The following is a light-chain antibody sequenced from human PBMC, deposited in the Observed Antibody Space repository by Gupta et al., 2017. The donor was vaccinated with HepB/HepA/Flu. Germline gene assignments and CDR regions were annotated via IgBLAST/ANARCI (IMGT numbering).Light chain of an antibody. CDR3: PTWDDSLSGYV. J-gene: IGLJ1*01. CDR2: RNN. Sequence: QSVLTQPPSASGTPGQRVTISCSGSSSNIGSNYVYWYQQFPGTAPKLLIYRNNQRPSGVPDRFSGSKSGTSASLAISGLRSDDEADYYCPTWDDSLSGYVFGNGTNVTVL. V-gene: IGLV1-47*01. CDR1: SSNIGSNY.